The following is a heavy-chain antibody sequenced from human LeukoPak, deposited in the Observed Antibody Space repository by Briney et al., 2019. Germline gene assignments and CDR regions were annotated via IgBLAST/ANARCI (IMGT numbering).Heavy chain of an antibody. D-gene: IGHD4-17*01. V-gene: IGHV4-61*02. Sequence: PSQTLSLTCTVSGGSTSSGSYYWRWIRQPAGKGLEWIGRIYTSGSTNYNPSLRSRVTMSVDTSKNHFSLKLSSVTAADTAVYYCASTNYGDYVYDWFDPWGQGTLVTVSS. CDR2: IYTSGST. J-gene: IGHJ5*02. CDR1: GGSTSSGSYY. CDR3: ASTNYGDYVYDWFDP.